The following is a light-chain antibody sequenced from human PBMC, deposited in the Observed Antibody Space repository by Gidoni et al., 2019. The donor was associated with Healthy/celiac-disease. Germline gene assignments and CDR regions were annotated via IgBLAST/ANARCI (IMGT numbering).Light chain of an antibody. Sequence: SVLTQPPSASRTPGQRVTTSCSGSSSNIGSNYVYWYQQLPGTAPKLLIYRNNQRPSGVPDRFSGSKSGTSASLAISGLRSEDEADYYCAAWDDSLSGLVVFGGGTKLTVL. CDR1: SSNIGSNY. J-gene: IGLJ2*01. V-gene: IGLV1-47*01. CDR3: AAWDDSLSGLVV. CDR2: RNN.